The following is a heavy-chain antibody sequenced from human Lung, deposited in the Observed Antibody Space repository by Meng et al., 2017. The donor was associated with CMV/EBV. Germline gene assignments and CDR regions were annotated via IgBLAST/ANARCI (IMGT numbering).Heavy chain of an antibody. Sequence: GGFLRSXVAPLGSTFKIYAMNWVRQAPGKGLQWVTVISCVGGIKYYEDTIKGRFTISRDNSKTPLFLQMDTLTHEDTAVYYCARGGPRGGRGTIINVHQLDYWGQGAXVTVSS. J-gene: IGHJ4*02. D-gene: IGHD3-10*01. CDR1: GSTFKIYA. V-gene: IGHV3-30*03. CDR3: ARGGPRGGRGTIINVHQLDY. CDR2: ISCVGGIK.